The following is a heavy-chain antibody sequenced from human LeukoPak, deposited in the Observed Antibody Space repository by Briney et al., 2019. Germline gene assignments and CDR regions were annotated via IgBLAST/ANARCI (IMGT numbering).Heavy chain of an antibody. CDR2: ISLAGRT. CDR3: SRESGPFCPFGH. CDR1: GGSITTTNY. V-gene: IGHV4-4*02. D-gene: IGHD1-26*01. Sequence: SETLSLTCGVSGGSITTTNYWSWVRQPPGGGLEWIGEISLAGRTRYNPSLKSRVNISIDESKNHLYLNLASVTAADTAVYYCSRESGPFCPFGHWGQGTLVAVTP. J-gene: IGHJ4*02.